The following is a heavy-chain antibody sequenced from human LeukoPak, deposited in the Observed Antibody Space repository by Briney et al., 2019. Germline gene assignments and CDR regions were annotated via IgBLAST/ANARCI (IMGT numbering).Heavy chain of an antibody. Sequence: ASVKVSCKASGYTFTTYFMHWVRQAPGQGLEWMGLIIPSGGSTTYAQKFQDRVTMTRDTSTNTVYMELSSLRSEDTAVYYCVRAGGDTSSNYNRFDPWGQGTLVTVSS. J-gene: IGHJ5*02. D-gene: IGHD6-6*01. CDR1: GYTFTTYF. V-gene: IGHV1-46*01. CDR2: IIPSGGST. CDR3: VRAGGDTSSNYNRFDP.